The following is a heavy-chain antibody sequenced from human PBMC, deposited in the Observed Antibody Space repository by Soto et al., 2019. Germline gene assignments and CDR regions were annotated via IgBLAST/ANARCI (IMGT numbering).Heavy chain of an antibody. CDR3: ARERRLVIDGMDV. V-gene: IGHV1-8*01. CDR1: GYTFTSDD. D-gene: IGHD2-21*01. CDR2: MNRNSGNT. J-gene: IGHJ6*02. Sequence: QVQLVQSGAEVKKPGASVKVSCKASGYTFTSDDINWVRQATGHGLEWRGWMNRNSGNTGYAQKFQGIVTMTWNTYISTAYMELSSLRSEATAVSYCARERRLVIDGMDVWGQGTTVTSSS.